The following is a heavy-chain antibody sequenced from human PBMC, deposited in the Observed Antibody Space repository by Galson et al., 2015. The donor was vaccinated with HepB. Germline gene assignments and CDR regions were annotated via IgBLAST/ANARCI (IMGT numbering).Heavy chain of an antibody. CDR3: ATLKSDTIFAFDS. CDR2: LDPDDGET. V-gene: IGHV1-24*01. D-gene: IGHD3-3*01. CDR1: GDSLSNLA. J-gene: IGHJ4*02. Sequence: SVKVSCKVSGDSLSNLAIHWVRQAPGNGLQWMGGLDPDDGETIDAQEFQGRITMTDDTSADTAYMELSSLRSEDTAVYFCATLKSDTIFAFDSWGQGTLVTVSS.